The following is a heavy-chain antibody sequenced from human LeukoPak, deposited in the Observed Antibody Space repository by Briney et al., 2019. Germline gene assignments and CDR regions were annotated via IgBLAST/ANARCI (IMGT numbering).Heavy chain of an antibody. Sequence: PGGSLRLSCAVSGFTFSTYWMPWVRQAPGTGLAWVSVITNDGSNTMYADSVRGRFTISRDNAKNLLYLQMNSLRAEDTAMYYCARGGMGSIDFWGQGTLVTVSS. V-gene: IGHV3-74*03. D-gene: IGHD1-26*01. CDR2: ITNDGSNT. CDR3: ARGGMGSIDF. CDR1: GFTFSTYW. J-gene: IGHJ4*02.